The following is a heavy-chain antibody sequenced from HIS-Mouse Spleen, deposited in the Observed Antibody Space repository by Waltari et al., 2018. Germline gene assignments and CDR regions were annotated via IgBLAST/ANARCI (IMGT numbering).Heavy chain of an antibody. CDR3: AREIPYSSSWYDWYFDL. CDR1: GGSISSSSYY. J-gene: IGHJ2*01. CDR2: IYYSGGT. V-gene: IGHV4-39*07. D-gene: IGHD6-13*01. Sequence: QLQLQESGPGLVKPSETLSLTCTVSGGSISSSSYYLCWIRQPPGKVLDWIGRIYYSGGTYYNPSLKSRVTISVDTSKNQFSLKLSSVTAADTAVYYCAREIPYSSSWYDWYFDLWGRGTLVTVSS.